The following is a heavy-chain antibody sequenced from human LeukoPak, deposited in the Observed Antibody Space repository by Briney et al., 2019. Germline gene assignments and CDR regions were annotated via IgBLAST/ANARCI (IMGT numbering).Heavy chain of an antibody. CDR1: GGSISSYY. CDR2: IYYSGST. J-gene: IGHJ4*02. V-gene: IGHV4-59*12. Sequence: SETLSLTYTVSGGSISSYYWSWIRQPPGKGLEWIRYIYYSGSTNYNPSLKSRVTISVDTSKNQFSLKLSSVTAADTAVYYCASSVHYYGSGSRFDYWGQGTLVTVSS. D-gene: IGHD3-10*01. CDR3: ASSVHYYGSGSRFDY.